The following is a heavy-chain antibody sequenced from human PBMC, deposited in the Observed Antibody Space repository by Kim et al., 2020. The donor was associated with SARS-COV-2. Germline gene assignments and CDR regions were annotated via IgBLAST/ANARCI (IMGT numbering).Heavy chain of an antibody. V-gene: IGHV3-43*02. CDR3: TRDGVRGEYFQH. J-gene: IGHJ1*01. CDR2: ISGDGGST. CDR1: GFTFDDYS. Sequence: GGSLRLSCAASGFTFDDYSMHWVRQGPGKGLEWVSLISGDGGSTYYADSVKGRFTISRDNSKNSLYLQMNTLRTEDTAMYYCTRDGVRGEYFQHWGQGTLVIVSS. D-gene: IGHD3-10*01.